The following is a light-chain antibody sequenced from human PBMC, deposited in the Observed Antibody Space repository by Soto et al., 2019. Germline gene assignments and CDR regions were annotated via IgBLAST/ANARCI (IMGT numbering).Light chain of an antibody. J-gene: IGKJ5*01. Sequence: MSQSPLALSMSLGERATLSCRASQSVGTNLAWYQQKPGQAPRLLIYGASTRATGIPARFSGSGSGTEFTLTISSLQSEDFAVYYCQQYNNWSFGQGTRLAVK. CDR3: QQYNNWS. V-gene: IGKV3-15*01. CDR1: QSVGTN. CDR2: GAS.